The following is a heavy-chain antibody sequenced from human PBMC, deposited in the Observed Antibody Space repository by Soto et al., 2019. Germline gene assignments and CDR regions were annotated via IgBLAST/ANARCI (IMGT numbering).Heavy chain of an antibody. V-gene: IGHV1-18*01. CDR2: IVGDSGAT. CDR3: ARVAGYGSGSSRFDT. D-gene: IGHD3-10*01. CDR1: GNTFGTYG. Sequence: QVQLMQSGTEVAKPGASVKVSCKTSGNTFGTYGLSWVRQAPGQGLEWMGWIVGDSGATIYAQKFQGRVTMYSDTSTNTAYMELRSLTSDDSALYYCARVAGYGSGSSRFDTWGQGTLVSVSS. J-gene: IGHJ4*02.